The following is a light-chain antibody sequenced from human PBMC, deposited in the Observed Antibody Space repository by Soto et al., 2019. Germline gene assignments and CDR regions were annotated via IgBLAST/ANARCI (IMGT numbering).Light chain of an antibody. CDR3: QQYKAYPYT. CDR1: QSLKIW. Sequence: DIEMTQSPSTLSASVGDRVTITCRATQSLKIWLAWYQQKPGKAPKLLISKASSLESGVPSRFSGSGSGTEFNLTISSLRPDDFATYYCQQYKAYPYTFGQGTKLE. CDR2: KAS. J-gene: IGKJ2*01. V-gene: IGKV1-5*03.